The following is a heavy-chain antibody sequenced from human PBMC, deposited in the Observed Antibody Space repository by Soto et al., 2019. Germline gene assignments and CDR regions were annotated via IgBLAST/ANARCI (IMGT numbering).Heavy chain of an antibody. Sequence: QVTLKESGPVLVKPTETLTLRCTVSGLSITDSEMGVSWIRQPPGQPLEWLAHIDTSGEKSYRTFLKSRLAISKDTSKSQIVLTMTNMDPAETATYYWARRHLAVAVSRWFAPWGQGIPVTVSS. J-gene: IGHJ5*02. D-gene: IGHD6-19*01. CDR3: ARRHLAVAVSRWFAP. CDR1: GLSITDSEMG. CDR2: IDTSGEK. V-gene: IGHV2-26*01.